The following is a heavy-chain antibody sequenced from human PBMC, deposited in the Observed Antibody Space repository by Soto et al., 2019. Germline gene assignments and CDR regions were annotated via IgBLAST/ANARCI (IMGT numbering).Heavy chain of an antibody. V-gene: IGHV3-23*01. Sequence: GGSLRLSCAASGFTFSSYAMSWVRQAPGKGLEWVSAISGSGGSTYYADSVKGRFTISRDNSKNTLYLQMNSLRAEDTAVYYCAKDMTPMIVVVGDAFDIWGQGTMVTVSS. CDR2: ISGSGGST. D-gene: IGHD3-22*01. J-gene: IGHJ3*02. CDR3: AKDMTPMIVVVGDAFDI. CDR1: GFTFSSYA.